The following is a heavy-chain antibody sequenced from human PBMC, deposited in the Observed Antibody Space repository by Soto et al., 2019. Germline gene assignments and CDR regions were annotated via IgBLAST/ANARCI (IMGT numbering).Heavy chain of an antibody. Sequence: EVQLVESGGGLVQPGRSLRLSCAASGFTFDDYAMHWVRQAPGKGLEWVSGISWNSGSIGYADSVKGRFTISRDNAKNSLYLQMNSLRAEDTALYYCAKATHLMDIVVVVIDAFDIWGQGTMVTVSS. CDR1: GFTFDDYA. D-gene: IGHD2-15*01. J-gene: IGHJ3*02. V-gene: IGHV3-9*01. CDR2: ISWNSGSI. CDR3: AKATHLMDIVVVVIDAFDI.